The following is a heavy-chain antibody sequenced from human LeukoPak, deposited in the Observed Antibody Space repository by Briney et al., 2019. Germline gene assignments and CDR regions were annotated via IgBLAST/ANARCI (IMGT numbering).Heavy chain of an antibody. D-gene: IGHD3-16*02. V-gene: IGHV4-38-2*01. CDR2: IYHSGST. CDR1: GYSISSGYY. CDR3: ASSFSYPLLFDY. Sequence: PSETLSLTCAVSGYSISSGYYWGWIRQPPGKGLEWIGSIYHSGSTYYNPSLKSRVTISADTSKNQFSLKLSSVTAADTAVYYCASSFSYPLLFDYWGQGTLVTVSS. J-gene: IGHJ4*02.